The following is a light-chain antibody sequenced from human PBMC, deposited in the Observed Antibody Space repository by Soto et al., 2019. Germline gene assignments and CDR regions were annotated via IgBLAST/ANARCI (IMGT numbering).Light chain of an antibody. CDR2: LEGSGSN. CDR3: ETWDTNTRV. V-gene: IGLV4-60*03. J-gene: IGLJ3*02. CDR1: SGHSSYI. Sequence: QSVLTQSSSASASLGSSVRLTCTLSSGHSSYIIAWHQQQPGKAPRYLMKLEGSGSNNKGSGVPDRFSGSSSGADRYLTISNLQSEDEADYYCETWDTNTRVFGGGTKVTVL.